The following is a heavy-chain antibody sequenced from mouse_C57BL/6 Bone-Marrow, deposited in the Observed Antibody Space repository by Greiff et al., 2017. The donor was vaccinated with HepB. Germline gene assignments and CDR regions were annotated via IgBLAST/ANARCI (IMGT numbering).Heavy chain of an antibody. D-gene: IGHD3-1*01. Sequence: EVQRVESGGGLVKPGGSLKLSCAASGFTFSSYALSWVRQTPEKRLEWVATISDGGSYTYYPDNVKGRFTISRDNAKNNLYLQMSHLQSEDTAMYYCARDRANFAYWGQGTLVTVSA. J-gene: IGHJ3*01. CDR1: GFTFSSYA. CDR3: ARDRANFAY. V-gene: IGHV5-4*01. CDR2: ISDGGSYT.